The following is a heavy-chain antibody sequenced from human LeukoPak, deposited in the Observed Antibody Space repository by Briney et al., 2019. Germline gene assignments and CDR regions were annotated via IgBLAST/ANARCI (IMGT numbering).Heavy chain of an antibody. Sequence: GGSLRLSCAASGFTFSNAWMSWVRQAPGKGLEWVGRIKSKTDGGTTDYAAPVKGRFTISRDDSKNTPYLQMNSLKTEDTAVYYCTTDVLGYCSGGSCYYFDYWGQGTLVTVSS. D-gene: IGHD2-15*01. CDR3: TTDVLGYCSGGSCYYFDY. CDR1: GFTFSNAW. CDR2: IKSKTDGGTT. V-gene: IGHV3-15*01. J-gene: IGHJ4*02.